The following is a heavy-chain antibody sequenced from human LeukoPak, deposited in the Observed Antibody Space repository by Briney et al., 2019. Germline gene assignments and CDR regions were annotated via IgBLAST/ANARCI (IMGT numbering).Heavy chain of an antibody. D-gene: IGHD3-16*01. Sequence: SVEVSCKAPGGTFSSYAISWVRQAPGQGLEWMGGIIPIFGTANYAQKFQGRVTITADESTSTAYMELSSLRSEDTAVYYCARDNYDGAFDIWGQGTMVTVSS. CDR2: IIPIFGTA. CDR1: GGTFSSYA. CDR3: ARDNYDGAFDI. V-gene: IGHV1-69*13. J-gene: IGHJ3*02.